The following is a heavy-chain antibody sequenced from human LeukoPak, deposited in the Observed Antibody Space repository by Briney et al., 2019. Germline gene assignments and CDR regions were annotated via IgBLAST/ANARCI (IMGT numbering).Heavy chain of an antibody. Sequence: PGGSLRLSCAASGFTFSSYEMNWVRQAPGKGLEWVAFIRFDGSNKFYADSVKGRFTISRDNSKNTLYLQMNSLRAEDTAVYYCAKERRSYGDSPNNMDVWGKGTTVTISS. CDR2: IRFDGSNK. CDR3: AKERRSYGDSPNNMDV. D-gene: IGHD4-17*01. V-gene: IGHV3-30*02. CDR1: GFTFSSYE. J-gene: IGHJ6*03.